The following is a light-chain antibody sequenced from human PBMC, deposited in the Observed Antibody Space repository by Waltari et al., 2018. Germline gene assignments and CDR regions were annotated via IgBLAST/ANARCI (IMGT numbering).Light chain of an antibody. Sequence: DIQMTQSPSTLSASVGDRVTITCRASQSISSWLAWYQQKPGKAPKLLINKASSLESGVTSRFSGSGSGTEFTLTISSLQPDDFATYYCQQYNSYSVFGQGTKLEIK. CDR2: KAS. V-gene: IGKV1-5*03. CDR1: QSISSW. J-gene: IGKJ2*01. CDR3: QQYNSYSV.